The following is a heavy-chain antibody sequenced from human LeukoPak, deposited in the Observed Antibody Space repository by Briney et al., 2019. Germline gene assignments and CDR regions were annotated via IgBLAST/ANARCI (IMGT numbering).Heavy chain of an antibody. Sequence: PGGSLRLSCAVSGFTFSDYYMSWIRQAPGKGLEWISYISSGGTIFYADSVKGRFTISRDNAKNSLYLQMNSLRDDDTAIYYCARGQGATVPQVGKNWFDPWGQGTRVTVSS. CDR2: ISSGGTI. CDR3: ARGQGATVPQVGKNWFDP. V-gene: IGHV3-11*04. J-gene: IGHJ5*02. D-gene: IGHD1-26*01. CDR1: GFTFSDYY.